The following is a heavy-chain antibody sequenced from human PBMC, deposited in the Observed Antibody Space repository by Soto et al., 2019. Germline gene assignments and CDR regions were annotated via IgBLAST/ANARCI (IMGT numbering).Heavy chain of an antibody. CDR3: ARETNYFCSRRYYLRCLDL. D-gene: IGHD3-10*01. CDR2: IYYSGST. CDR1: GGSISSYY. V-gene: IGHV4-59*01. J-gene: IGHJ5*02. Sequence: SETLSLTCTVSGGSISSYYWSWIRQPPGKGLEWTGYIYYSGSTNYNPSLKSRVTISVDTSKNQFSLKLSSVTAADTAVYYCARETNYFCSRRYYLRCLDLCGQGLLVTV.